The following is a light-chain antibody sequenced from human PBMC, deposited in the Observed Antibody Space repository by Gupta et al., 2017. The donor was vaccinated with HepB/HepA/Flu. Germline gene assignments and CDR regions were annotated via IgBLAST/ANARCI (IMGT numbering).Light chain of an antibody. J-gene: IGKJ1*01. CDR2: GAS. CDR1: QAIGND. V-gene: IGKV1-27*01. CDR3: QKYNSAPRT. Sequence: IQMTQSPSSLSASVGDRVTITCRASQAIGNDLAWYQQNPGKVPKALIYGASTLQSGVSSRFSGSGSGTDFTLTISSLQPEDVATYYCQKYNSAPRTFGQGTKVDLK.